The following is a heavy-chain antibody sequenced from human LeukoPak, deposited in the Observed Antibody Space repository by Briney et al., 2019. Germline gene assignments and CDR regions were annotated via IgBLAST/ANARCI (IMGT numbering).Heavy chain of an antibody. D-gene: IGHD1-26*01. J-gene: IGHJ3*02. V-gene: IGHV4-39*07. CDR2: IYYSGST. CDR1: GGSISSSSYY. Sequence: SETLSLTCTVSGGSISSSSYYWGCIRQPPGKGLEWIGSIYYSGSTYYNPSLKSRVTISVDTSKNQFSLKLSSVTAADTAVYYCARSYSGSYKSDAFDIWGQGTMVTVSS. CDR3: ARSYSGSYKSDAFDI.